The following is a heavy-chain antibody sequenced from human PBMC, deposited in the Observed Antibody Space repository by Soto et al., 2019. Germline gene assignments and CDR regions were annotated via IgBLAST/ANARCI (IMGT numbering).Heavy chain of an antibody. CDR2: INPGDSET. D-gene: IGHD2-21*01. CDR3: AKVQYCGGDCNSLSDGYYGMDV. CDR1: GCSFTKHW. J-gene: IGHJ6*02. V-gene: IGHV5-51*01. Sequence: PGESLKISCKGSGCSFTKHWIAWVRQMPGKGLEWMGIINPGDSETRYSPSFQGRVTISADKSISTAYLQWRSLKASDTAMYYCAKVQYCGGDCNSLSDGYYGMDVWGQGTTVTVSS.